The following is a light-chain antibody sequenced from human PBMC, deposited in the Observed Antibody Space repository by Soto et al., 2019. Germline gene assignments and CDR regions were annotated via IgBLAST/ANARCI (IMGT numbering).Light chain of an antibody. Sequence: EIGLTQSPGTVSLSPGERATLSCRASQSVSSSYLAWYQQKPGQAPRLLIYGASSRATGIPDRFSGSGSGTDFTLTIIRLEPEDFAVYYCQQYGSSSITFGQGARLEIK. J-gene: IGKJ5*01. CDR2: GAS. CDR1: QSVSSSY. CDR3: QQYGSSSIT. V-gene: IGKV3-20*01.